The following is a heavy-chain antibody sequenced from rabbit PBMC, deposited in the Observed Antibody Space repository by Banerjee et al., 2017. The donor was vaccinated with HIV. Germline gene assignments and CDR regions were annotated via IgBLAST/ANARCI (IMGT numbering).Heavy chain of an antibody. CDR2: INSNTGNT. Sequence: QSLEESGGDLVKPGGSLTLTCKASGFSFSSGYDMCWVRQAPGKGLEWIACINSNTGNTVYASWAKGRFTISKTSSTTVTLQMTSLTAADTATYFCARRGSDWGDDLWGPGTLVT. CDR1: GFSFSSGYD. CDR3: ARRGSDWGDDL. J-gene: IGHJ6*01. D-gene: IGHD4-1*01. V-gene: IGHV1S40*01.